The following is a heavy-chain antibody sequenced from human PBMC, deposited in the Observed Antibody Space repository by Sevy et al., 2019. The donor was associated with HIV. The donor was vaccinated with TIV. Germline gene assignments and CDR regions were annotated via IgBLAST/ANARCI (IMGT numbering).Heavy chain of an antibody. CDR2: INPNSGGT. V-gene: IGHV1-2*02. CDR1: GYTFTGYY. D-gene: IGHD2-2*01. Sequence: ASVKVSCKASGYTFTGYYMYWVRQAPGQGLEWMGWINPNSGGTNYVQKFQGRVTMTRDTSISTAYMELTRLRSDDTAVYYCARVKDCSSTSCPSGFDYWGQGTLSPSPQ. CDR3: ARVKDCSSTSCPSGFDY. J-gene: IGHJ4*02.